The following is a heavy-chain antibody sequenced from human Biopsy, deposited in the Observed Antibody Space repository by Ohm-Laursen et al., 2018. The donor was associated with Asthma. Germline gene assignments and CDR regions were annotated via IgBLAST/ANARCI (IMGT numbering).Heavy chain of an antibody. V-gene: IGHV3-30*18. J-gene: IGHJ4*01. CDR3: AKRRGYSDDFDY. Sequence: SLRLSCTAPGFTFSRYAIHWVRQAPGKGLEWVAVISHDGQTQHYAESVKGRFALSRDNSQNTLYLQMISLRTDDTAVYYCAKRRGYSDDFDYWGHGTLVTVSS. CDR1: GFTFSRYA. CDR2: ISHDGQTQ. D-gene: IGHD4-17*01.